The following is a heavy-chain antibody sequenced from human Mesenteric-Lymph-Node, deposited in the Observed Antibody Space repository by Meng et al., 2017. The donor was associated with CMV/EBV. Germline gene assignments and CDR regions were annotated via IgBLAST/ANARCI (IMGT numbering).Heavy chain of an antibody. D-gene: IGHD6-19*01. CDR1: GGSISTYY. J-gene: IGHJ4*02. CDR3: ARFSSGWPFDC. Sequence: SETLSLTCTVSGGSISTYYWTWIRQPPGEGLEWIAYIHYTGSTNYNPSLKSRVTMSVDTSKNQFSLKLNSVTAADTAVYYCARFSSGWPFDCWGQGTLVTVSS. V-gene: IGHV4-59*01. CDR2: IHYTGST.